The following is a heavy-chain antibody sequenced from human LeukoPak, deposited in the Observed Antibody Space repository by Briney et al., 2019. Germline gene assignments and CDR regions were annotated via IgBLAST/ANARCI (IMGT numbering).Heavy chain of an antibody. CDR3: ARGLTVGATGVWAFDI. Sequence: GGSLRLSCAASGFTVSNNYMTWVRQAPGKGLEWVSVVHRVGNTYYADFVEGRFTISRDNFKNTLHLQMNSLRVEDTALYYCARGLTVGATGVWAFDIWGQGTMVTVSS. D-gene: IGHD1-26*01. J-gene: IGHJ3*02. V-gene: IGHV3-66*01. CDR2: VHRVGNT. CDR1: GFTVSNNY.